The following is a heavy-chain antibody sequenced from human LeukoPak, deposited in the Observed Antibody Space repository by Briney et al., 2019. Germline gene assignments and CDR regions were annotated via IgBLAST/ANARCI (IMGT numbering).Heavy chain of an antibody. CDR2: ISYDGGNK. V-gene: IGHV3-30*18. CDR1: EFTFSNYD. Sequence: PGGSLRLSCAASEFTFSNYDMHWVRQAPGKGLEWVAVISYDGGNKYYVDSVKGRFTISRDNSKNTLYLQMNSLRAEDTAVYYCAKGYGPYYYDSSLDIWGQGTMVTVSS. CDR3: AKGYGPYYYDSSLDI. D-gene: IGHD3-22*01. J-gene: IGHJ3*02.